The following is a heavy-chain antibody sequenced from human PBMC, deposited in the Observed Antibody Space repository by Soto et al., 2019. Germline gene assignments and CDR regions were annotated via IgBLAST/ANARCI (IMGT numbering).Heavy chain of an antibody. CDR2: ISDDEIDK. D-gene: IGHD2-2*01. V-gene: IGHV3-30*18. Sequence: PGGSLRLSCAASGFTFTSHAMHWVRQTPGKGLEWVAAISDDEIDKKYASSVKGRFTVSRDNVKNTLSLQMNSLRPEDTAVYYCAKDSGYQLPDNYFYYGLDVWGQGTTVTVSS. CDR3: AKDSGYQLPDNYFYYGLDV. J-gene: IGHJ6*02. CDR1: GFTFTSHA.